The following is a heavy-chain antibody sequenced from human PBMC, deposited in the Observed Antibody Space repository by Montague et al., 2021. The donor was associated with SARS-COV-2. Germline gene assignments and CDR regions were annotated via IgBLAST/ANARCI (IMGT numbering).Heavy chain of an antibody. CDR3: ARLGEGVVPAPILGVGPYYSYFYMDV. CDR1: GGSFSGYY. CDR2: INHSGSA. Sequence: SETLSLTSAVYGGSFSGYYWNWIRQPPGKGLEWIGEINHSGSANYNPSLKRRVTISVDMSKNQFSLKLNSVTAADTAVYYCARLGEGVVPAPILGVGPYYSYFYMDVWGKGATVTVSS. V-gene: IGHV4-34*01. J-gene: IGHJ6*03. D-gene: IGHD2-2*02.